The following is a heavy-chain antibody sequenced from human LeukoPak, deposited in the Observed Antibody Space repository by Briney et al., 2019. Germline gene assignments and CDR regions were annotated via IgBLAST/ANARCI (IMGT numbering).Heavy chain of an antibody. V-gene: IGHV4-34*01. CDR1: GGSFSGYY. Sequence: SETLSLTCAVYGGSFSGYYWSWIRQPPGKGLEWIGEINHSGSTNYNPSLKSRVTISVDTSKNQFSLKLSSVTAADTAVYYCARAAVNNWFDLWGQGTLVTVSA. CDR3: ARAAVNNWFDL. CDR2: INHSGST. D-gene: IGHD6-13*01. J-gene: IGHJ5*02.